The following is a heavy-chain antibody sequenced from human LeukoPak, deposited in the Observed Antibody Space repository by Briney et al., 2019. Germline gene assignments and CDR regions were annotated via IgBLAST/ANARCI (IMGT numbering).Heavy chain of an antibody. CDR3: ARVVKYRSGPLTDLLPYYFDY. J-gene: IGHJ4*02. D-gene: IGHD6-19*01. CDR2: INAGNGNT. Sequence: ASVKVSCKASGYTFTSYAMHWVRQAPGQRLEWMGWINAGNGNTKYSQEFQGRVTITRDTSASTAYMELSSLRSEDMAVYYCARVVKYRSGPLTDLLPYYFDYWGQGTLVTVSS. CDR1: GYTFTSYA. V-gene: IGHV1-3*03.